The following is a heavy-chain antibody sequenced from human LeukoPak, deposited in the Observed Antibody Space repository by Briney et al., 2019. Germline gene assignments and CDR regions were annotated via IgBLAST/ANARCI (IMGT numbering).Heavy chain of an antibody. V-gene: IGHV3-7*01. D-gene: IGHD6-13*01. CDR3: ANAGRPRSRIAAVSDVDY. CDR2: INQDGSEN. CDR1: GCTFSSYW. J-gene: IGHJ4*02. Sequence: GESLRLTCAASGCTFSSYWLSWVRQAPGKGLEWVGNINQDGSENYYVDSVKGGFTISSDTAKQSLYLQMNSLGAEAAAEYCCANAGRPRSRIAAVSDVDYWGQGTLVTVSS.